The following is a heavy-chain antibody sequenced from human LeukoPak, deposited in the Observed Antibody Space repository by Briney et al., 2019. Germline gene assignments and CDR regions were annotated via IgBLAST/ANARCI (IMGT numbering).Heavy chain of an antibody. CDR2: ISYDGSNK. V-gene: IGHV3-30*18. J-gene: IGHJ4*02. D-gene: IGHD3-10*01. CDR1: GFTFSSYG. Sequence: GRSLRLSCAASGFTFSSYGMHWVRQAPGKGLEWVAVISYDGSNKYYADSVKGRFTISRDNSKNTLSLQMNSLRAEDTAVYYCAKDYYYGSGSPFDYWGQGTLVTVSS. CDR3: AKDYYYGSGSPFDY.